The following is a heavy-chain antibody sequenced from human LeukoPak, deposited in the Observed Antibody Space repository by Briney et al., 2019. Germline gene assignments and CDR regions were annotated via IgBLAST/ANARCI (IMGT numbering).Heavy chain of an antibody. V-gene: IGHV4-30-4*01. Sequence: SETLSLTCTVSGGSISSGDYYWSWIRQPPGKGLEWIGHIYYSGSTYCNPSLKSRVTISVDTSKNQFSLKLSSVTAADTAVYYCARVVFDGMDVWGQGTTVTVSS. CDR3: ARVVFDGMDV. CDR2: IYYSGST. D-gene: IGHD3-3*01. J-gene: IGHJ6*02. CDR1: GGSISSGDYY.